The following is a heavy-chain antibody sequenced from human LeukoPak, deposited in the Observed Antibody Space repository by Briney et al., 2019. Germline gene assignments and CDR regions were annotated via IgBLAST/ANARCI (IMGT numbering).Heavy chain of an antibody. CDR2: ISYDGSNK. V-gene: IGHV3-30*18. J-gene: IGHJ4*02. Sequence: GGSLRLSCAASGFTFSSYGMHWARQAPGKGLEWVAVISYDGSNKYYADSVKGRFTISRDNSKNTLYLQMNSLRAEDTAVYYCAKDLTVTTGVRGLHWGQGTLVTVSS. CDR3: AKDLTVTTGVRGLH. CDR1: GFTFSSYG. D-gene: IGHD4-17*01.